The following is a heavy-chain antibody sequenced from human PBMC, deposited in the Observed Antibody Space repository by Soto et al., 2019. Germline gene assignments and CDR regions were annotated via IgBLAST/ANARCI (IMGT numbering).Heavy chain of an antibody. V-gene: IGHV1-69*12. D-gene: IGHD1-7*01. CDR1: GGTFSSSA. Sequence: QVQLVQSGAEMKEPGSSVKVSCKTSGGTFSSSAISWLRQAPGQGLEWMGGIIPLFRTPDYAQKFQGGVTIAADESTSTAYMELSRLRSEDTAVYYCARDNDRLQLGGNYDSILDVWGQGTTITVSS. CDR2: IIPLFRTP. CDR3: ARDNDRLQLGGNYDSILDV. J-gene: IGHJ6*02.